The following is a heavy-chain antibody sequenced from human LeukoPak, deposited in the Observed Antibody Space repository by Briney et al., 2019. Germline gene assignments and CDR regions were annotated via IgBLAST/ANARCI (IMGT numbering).Heavy chain of an antibody. D-gene: IGHD3-10*01. Sequence: EASVKVSCKASANSFSDHSIHWVRQAPGQGLEWIGRITCNSGGTRYAQKFQDRVTMTRDTSITTAYMEISGLTSDDTAVYYCARGGSGSGYLFYFDSWGQGTLVSVSS. CDR1: ANSFSDHS. CDR3: ARGGSGSGYLFYFDS. CDR2: ITCNSGGT. J-gene: IGHJ4*02. V-gene: IGHV1-2*06.